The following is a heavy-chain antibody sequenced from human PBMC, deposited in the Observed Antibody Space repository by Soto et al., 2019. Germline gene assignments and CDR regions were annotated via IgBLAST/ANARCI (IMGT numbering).Heavy chain of an antibody. J-gene: IGHJ4*02. Sequence: QVQLVESGGGVVQPGRSLRLSCAASGFTFSSYGMHWVRQAPGKGLEWVAVIWYDGSNKYYADSVKGRFTISRGNSKNTLYLQMNSLRAEDTAVYYCARDHYDYVWGSYRSLDYWGQGTLVTVSS. V-gene: IGHV3-33*01. CDR1: GFTFSSYG. CDR2: IWYDGSNK. CDR3: ARDHYDYVWGSYRSLDY. D-gene: IGHD3-16*02.